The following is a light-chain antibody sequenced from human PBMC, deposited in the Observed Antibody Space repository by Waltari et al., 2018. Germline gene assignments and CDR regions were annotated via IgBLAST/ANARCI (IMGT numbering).Light chain of an antibody. J-gene: IGLJ3*02. V-gene: IGLV2-14*01. CDR2: DVN. CDR1: SKDVGGYHY. Sequence: SALTQPASVSGAPGQSITIPCTGISKDVGGYHYVSWYQQHPGHAPKHIIYDVNNRPSGFSYRFSGSKSGDTASLTISGLQPEDEADYYCSSCASTIPLGVFGGGTKLTVL. CDR3: SSCASTIPLGV.